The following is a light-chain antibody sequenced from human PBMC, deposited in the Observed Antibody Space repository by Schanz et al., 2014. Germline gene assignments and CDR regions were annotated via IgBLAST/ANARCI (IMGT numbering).Light chain of an antibody. V-gene: IGLV2-8*01. Sequence: QSVLTQPPSASGSPGQSVTISCTGTSSDIGRYNYVSWYQHHPGKAPKLLIYDVTKRPSGVPDRFSGSKSGNTASLAITGLQAEDEADYYCNSYTSSSTLWVFGGGTKLTVL. CDR2: DVT. CDR3: NSYTSSSTLWV. J-gene: IGLJ3*02. CDR1: SSDIGRYNY.